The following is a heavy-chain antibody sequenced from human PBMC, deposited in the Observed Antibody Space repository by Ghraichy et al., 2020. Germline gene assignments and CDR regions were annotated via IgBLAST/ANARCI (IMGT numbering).Heavy chain of an antibody. CDR2: INNNGGST. CDR1: GFTFSSSV. V-gene: IGHV3-64*02. D-gene: IGHD1-1*01. CDR3: ATSRGVTGTTAGYFDY. Sequence: GGSLRLSCAASGFTFSSSVMHWVRQAPGKGLEYVSAINNNGGSTYYADSVKGRFTISRDNSKNTLFLQMGSLRADDMAVYYCATSRGVTGTTAGYFDYWGQGTLVTVSS. J-gene: IGHJ4*02.